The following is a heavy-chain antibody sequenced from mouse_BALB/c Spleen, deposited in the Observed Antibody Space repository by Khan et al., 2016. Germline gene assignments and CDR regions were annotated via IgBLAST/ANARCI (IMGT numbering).Heavy chain of an antibody. CDR1: GFTFSTYA. V-gene: IGHV5-6-5*01. CDR2: VSSCGSA. J-gene: IGHJ2*01. CDR3: ASKVYYFDD. Sequence: EVELVESGGGLVKPGESLKLSCAASGFTFSTYAMSWVRQASENRLEWVASVSSCGSAFYPDILKGRFPISRVNPSNILYLQLNSLRSKDTAMYYCASKVYYFDDWGQGTTLTVSS.